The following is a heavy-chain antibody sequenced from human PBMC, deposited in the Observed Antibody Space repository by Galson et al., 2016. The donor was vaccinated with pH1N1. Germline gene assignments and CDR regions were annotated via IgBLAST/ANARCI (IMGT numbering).Heavy chain of an antibody. D-gene: IGHD3-22*01. Sequence: SVKVSCKASGYTFTDKYLHWVRQAPGQGLEWMGRINPDSGDTRYTQKFQGRVTMTSDTSVTTAYMELTSVTYDDTAVDFCATSVEGSGSYYFDYWGQGTLVTVSS. J-gene: IGHJ4*02. CDR3: ATSVEGSGSYYFDY. CDR1: GYTFTDKY. CDR2: INPDSGDT. V-gene: IGHV1-2*06.